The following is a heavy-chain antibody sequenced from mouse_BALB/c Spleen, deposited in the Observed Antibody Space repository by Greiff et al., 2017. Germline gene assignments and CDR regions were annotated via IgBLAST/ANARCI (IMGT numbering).Heavy chain of an antibody. CDR2: IWAGGST. V-gene: IGHV2-9*02. D-gene: IGHD1-1*01. CDR3: ARCYYGSSSWFAY. CDR1: GFSLTSYG. Sequence: QVQLQQSGPGLVAPSQSLSITCTVSGFSLTSYGVHWVRQPPGKGLEWLGVIWAGGSTNYNSALMSRLSISKDNSKSQVFLKMNSLQTDDTAMYYCARCYYGSSSWFAYWGQGTLVTVSA. J-gene: IGHJ3*01.